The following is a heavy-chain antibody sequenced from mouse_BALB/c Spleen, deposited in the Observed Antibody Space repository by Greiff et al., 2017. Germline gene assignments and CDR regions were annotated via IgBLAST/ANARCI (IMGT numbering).Heavy chain of an antibody. CDR1: GFTFSSYT. V-gene: IGHV5-12-2*01. D-gene: IGHD2-14*01. CDR2: ISNGGGST. Sequence: EVQVVESGGGLVQPGGSLKLSCAASGFTFSSYTMSWVRQTPEKRLEWVAYISNGGGSTYYPDTVKGRFTISRDNAKNTLYLQMSSLKSEDTAMYYCARLEGYDWYFDVWGAGTTVTVSS. J-gene: IGHJ1*01. CDR3: ARLEGYDWYFDV.